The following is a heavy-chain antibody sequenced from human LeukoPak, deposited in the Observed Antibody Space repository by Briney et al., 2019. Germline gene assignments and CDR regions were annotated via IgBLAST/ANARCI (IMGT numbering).Heavy chain of an antibody. D-gene: IGHD3-22*01. CDR1: GFTFSSYW. Sequence: GGSLRLSCAASGFTFSSYWMHWVRHAPGKGLVWVSRINTDGSSTSYADSVKGRFTISRDNAKNTLYLQMNSLRAEDTAVYYCARVTRNYDSSDFYYYSDYWGQGTLVTVSS. CDR3: ARVTRNYDSSDFYYYSDY. V-gene: IGHV3-74*01. J-gene: IGHJ4*02. CDR2: INTDGSST.